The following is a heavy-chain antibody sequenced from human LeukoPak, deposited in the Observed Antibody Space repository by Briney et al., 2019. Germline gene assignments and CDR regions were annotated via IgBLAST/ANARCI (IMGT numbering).Heavy chain of an antibody. CDR1: GFTFGNYW. V-gene: IGHV3-7*01. CDR2: IKQDGSEK. D-gene: IGHD3-16*01. CDR3: AREVRSVGGGKRFDP. Sequence: PGGSLRLSCSASGFTFGNYWMSWVRQTPGKWLELVANIKQDGSEKYYVDSVKGRFTMSRDNAEHSVHLQMNSLRDEDTGVYYCAREVRSVGGGKRFDPWGQGTLVTVSS. J-gene: IGHJ5*02.